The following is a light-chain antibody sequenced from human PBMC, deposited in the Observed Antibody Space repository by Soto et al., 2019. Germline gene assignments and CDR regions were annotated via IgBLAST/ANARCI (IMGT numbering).Light chain of an antibody. V-gene: IGLV2-11*01. CDR3: CSYAGSSTFYV. CDR2: DVR. J-gene: IGLJ1*01. Sequence: QLVLTQPRSVSGSLGQSVTISCTGTTSDVGAYNYVSWYQQLPGRAPKLMIYDVRERPSGVPDRFSGSKSGNTASLTISGLQAEDEADYYCCSYAGSSTFYVFGAGTKVTVL. CDR1: TSDVGAYNY.